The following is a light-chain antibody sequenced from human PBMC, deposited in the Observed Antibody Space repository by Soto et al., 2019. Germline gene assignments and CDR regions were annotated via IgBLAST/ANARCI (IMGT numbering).Light chain of an antibody. J-gene: IGLJ2*01. CDR2: SND. CDR3: AAWDDNLNGPV. V-gene: IGLV1-44*01. CDR1: TSNIESNT. Sequence: QSVLTQPPSASGTPGQRVTISCSGSTSNIESNTVNWYQQLPRTAPKLLIYSNDQRPSGVPDRFSGSKSGTSASLAISGLQSEDEADYDCAAWDDNLNGPVFGGGTKLTV.